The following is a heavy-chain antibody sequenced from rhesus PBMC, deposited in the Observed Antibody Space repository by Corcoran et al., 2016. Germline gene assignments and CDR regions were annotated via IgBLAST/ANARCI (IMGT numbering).Heavy chain of an antibody. CDR3: AKIAAAGGYFDY. J-gene: IGHJ4*01. D-gene: IGHD6-31*01. Sequence: EVQLVQSGAEVKRPGESLKISCKTSGYSFTSYWISWVRQIPGKGPEGMGAIDPSDSVTRYSPSFQGQVTISADKSISTAYLQWSSLKASDTATYYCAKIAAAGGYFDYWGQGVLVTVSS. V-gene: IGHV5-2*01. CDR1: GYSFTSYW. CDR2: IDPSDSVT.